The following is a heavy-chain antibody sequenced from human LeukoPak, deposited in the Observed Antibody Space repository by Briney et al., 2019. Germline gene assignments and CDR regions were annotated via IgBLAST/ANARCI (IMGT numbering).Heavy chain of an antibody. CDR3: ARVADYGGNQRAFDI. J-gene: IGHJ3*02. CDR1: GGSISSGDYY. CDR2: IYYSGST. Sequence: KTSETLSLTCTVSGGSISSGDYYWSWIRQPPGKGLEWIGYIYYSGSTYYNPSLKSRVTISVDTSKNQFSLKLSSVTAADTAVYYCARVADYGGNQRAFDIWGQGTMVTVSS. V-gene: IGHV4-30-4*01. D-gene: IGHD4-23*01.